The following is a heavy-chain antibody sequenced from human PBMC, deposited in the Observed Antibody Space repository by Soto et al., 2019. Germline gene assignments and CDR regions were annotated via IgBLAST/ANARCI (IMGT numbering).Heavy chain of an antibody. CDR1: GGSLSNFG. Sequence: QVQLVQSGAEVKKPGSSVKVSCTASGGSLSNFGISWVRQAPGQGLEWMGAIIPVFGTPNYDQKFQDRVTLNADESTTTVYMEVRSLTSEDTAVYYCARGDATKIVVTTYYAMDVWGQGTTVTVSS. V-gene: IGHV1-69*12. J-gene: IGHJ6*02. D-gene: IGHD3-22*01. CDR2: IIPVFGTP. CDR3: ARGDATKIVVTTYYAMDV.